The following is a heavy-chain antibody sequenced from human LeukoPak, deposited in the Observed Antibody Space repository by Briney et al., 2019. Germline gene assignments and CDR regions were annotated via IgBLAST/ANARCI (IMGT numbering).Heavy chain of an antibody. J-gene: IGHJ4*02. V-gene: IGHV3-7*01. Sequence: PGGSLRLSCAASGFTFSSYWMSWVRQAPGKGLEWVANIKQDGSEKYYVDSGKGRFTISRDNAKNSLYLQMNSLRAEDTAVYYCARARRYLGYCSGGSCYGYFDYWGQGTLVTVSS. CDR2: IKQDGSEK. CDR3: ARARRYLGYCSGGSCYGYFDY. D-gene: IGHD2-15*01. CDR1: GFTFSSYW.